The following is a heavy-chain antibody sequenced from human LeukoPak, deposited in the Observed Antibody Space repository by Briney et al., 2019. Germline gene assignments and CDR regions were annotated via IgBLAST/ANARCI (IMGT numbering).Heavy chain of an antibody. CDR2: INHSGST. CDR3: ARLLFPPLYYYYYMDV. Sequence: SETLSLTCSVSGYSINSGYYWGWIRQPPGKGLEWIGEINHSGSTNYNPSLKSRVTISVDTSKNQFSLKLSSVTAADTAVYYCARLLFPPLYYYYYMDVWGKGTTVTISS. V-gene: IGHV4-38-2*02. J-gene: IGHJ6*03. D-gene: IGHD2-21*02. CDR1: GYSINSGYY.